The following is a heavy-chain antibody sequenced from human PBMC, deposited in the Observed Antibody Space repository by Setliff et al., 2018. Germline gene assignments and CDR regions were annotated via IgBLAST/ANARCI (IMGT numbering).Heavy chain of an antibody. J-gene: IGHJ5*02. Sequence: NPSETLSLTCTVSGDSLSGDNYFWSWIRHLPGKGLQWLGHIYYTGKTYYNPSLRSRLEMSVDTSKREFALRLSSVTAADTAVYYCARTSTYVLGSGSYWDRWLDPWSQGTLVTVSS. D-gene: IGHD3-10*01. CDR1: GDSLSGDNYF. V-gene: IGHV4-30-4*02. CDR3: ARTSTYVLGSGSYWDRWLDP. CDR2: IYYTGKT.